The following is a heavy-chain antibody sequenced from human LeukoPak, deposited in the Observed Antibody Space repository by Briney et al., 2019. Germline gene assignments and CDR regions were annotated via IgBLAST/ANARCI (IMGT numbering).Heavy chain of an antibody. CDR3: AREGYSSGWYSPYFDY. V-gene: IGHV3-20*04. CDR1: GFTFDDYG. CDR2: INWNGGST. J-gene: IGHJ4*02. Sequence: GGSLRLSCAASGFTFDDYGMSWVRQAPGKGLEWVSGINWNGGSTGYADSVKGRFTISRDNAKNSLYLQVNSLRAEDTALYYCAREGYSSGWYSPYFDYWGQGTLVTVSS. D-gene: IGHD6-19*01.